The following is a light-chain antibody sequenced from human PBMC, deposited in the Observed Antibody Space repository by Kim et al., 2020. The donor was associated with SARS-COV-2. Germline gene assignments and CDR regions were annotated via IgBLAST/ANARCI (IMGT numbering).Light chain of an antibody. Sequence: SFELTQDPAVSVALGQTVRITCQGDSLKTYYATWYQQKPGQAPIVVIYGKNNRPSGIPDRFSGSSSGNTASLTVTGAQAVDEADYYCNSRDNSGDHVVFG. CDR2: GKN. CDR3: NSRDNSGDHVV. CDR1: SLKTYY. J-gene: IGLJ2*01. V-gene: IGLV3-19*01.